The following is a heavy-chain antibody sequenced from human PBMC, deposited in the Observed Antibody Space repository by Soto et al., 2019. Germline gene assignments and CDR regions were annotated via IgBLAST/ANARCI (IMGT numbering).Heavy chain of an antibody. V-gene: IGHV3-66*01. D-gene: IGHD3-22*01. CDR2: IHSGGST. Sequence: GGSLRLSCAASGFTVSRNFMNWVRQAPGNGLEWVSVIHSGGSTYYADSVKGRFTISRDNSKNTLYLQMNSLRAEDTAVYYCARGGPRSSGYDPFDYWGQGTLVTVSS. CDR1: GFTVSRNF. J-gene: IGHJ4*02. CDR3: ARGGPRSSGYDPFDY.